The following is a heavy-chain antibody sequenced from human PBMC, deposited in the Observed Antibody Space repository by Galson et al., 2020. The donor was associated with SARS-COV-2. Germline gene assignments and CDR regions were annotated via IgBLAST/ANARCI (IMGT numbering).Heavy chain of an antibody. V-gene: IGHV4-39*07. CDR1: SGYIDSTSYY. J-gene: IGHJ4*01. CDR3: ARKTSTYDY. Sequence: ASATLSLTCVVSSGYIDSTSYYWGWIRQPPGKGLEWIGSIYFNGRTFYHPSLMGRVTISIDTSKNQFSLRLTSVTAADTAIYFCARKTSTYDYWGPGAQVTVSS. CDR2: IYFNGRT. D-gene: IGHD3-16*01.